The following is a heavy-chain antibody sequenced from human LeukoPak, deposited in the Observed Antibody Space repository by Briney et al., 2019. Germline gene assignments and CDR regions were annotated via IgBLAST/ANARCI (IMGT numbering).Heavy chain of an antibody. CDR1: GFIFNNYA. J-gene: IGHJ3*02. CDR3: ARLGYCSSTSCVAFDI. CDR2: ISSSSSYI. Sequence: GGSLRLSCAGSGFIFNNYAMNWVRQAPGKGLEWVSSISSSSSYIYYADSVKGRFTISRDNAKNSLYLQMNSLRAEDTAVYYCARLGYCSSTSCVAFDIWGQGTMVTVSS. V-gene: IGHV3-21*01. D-gene: IGHD2-2*01.